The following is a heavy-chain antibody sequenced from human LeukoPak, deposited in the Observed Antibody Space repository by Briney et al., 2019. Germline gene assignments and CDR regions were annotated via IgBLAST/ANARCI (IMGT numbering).Heavy chain of an antibody. CDR3: AKPTRGSGNSFLIDF. Sequence: PGGSLRLSCAASGFTVSSTYMTWVRQAPGKGLEWVAVISSDADREYYGDSVKGRFSISRDNSRNTLYLQMNSLRAEDTAVYFCAKPTRGSGNSFLIDFWGQGTLVTVSS. D-gene: IGHD4-23*01. V-gene: IGHV3-30*18. CDR2: ISSDADRE. CDR1: GFTVSSTY. J-gene: IGHJ4*02.